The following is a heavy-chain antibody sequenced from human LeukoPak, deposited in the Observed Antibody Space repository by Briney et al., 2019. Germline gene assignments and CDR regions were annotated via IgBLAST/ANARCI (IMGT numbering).Heavy chain of an antibody. Sequence: PSETLSLTCTVSGGSISSTTYYWGWIRQPPGKGLEWIGRIDTNGSTKYNPSLKSRVSIPIDTSKNQFSLKLTFVTAADTAVYYCARWGGSDTSWDWGYYGSGSYSHWYFDLWGRGTLVTVSS. V-gene: IGHV4-39*07. CDR3: ARWGGSDTSWDWGYYGSGSYSHWYFDL. CDR2: IDTNGST. D-gene: IGHD3-10*01. J-gene: IGHJ2*01. CDR1: GGSISSTTYY.